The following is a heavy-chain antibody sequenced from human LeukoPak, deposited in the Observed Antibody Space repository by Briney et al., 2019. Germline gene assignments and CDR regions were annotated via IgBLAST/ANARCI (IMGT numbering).Heavy chain of an antibody. D-gene: IGHD3-16*01. V-gene: IGHV3-23*01. CDR2: ISGSGGST. Sequence: ETLSLTRAVYGGSFSGYYWSWVRQAPGKGLEWVSAISGSGGSTYYADSVKGRFTISRDNSKNTLYLQMNSLRADDTAVYYFAKASRRGYYYYGRDVWGQGTTDTVSS. CDR3: AKASRRGYYYYGRDV. J-gene: IGHJ6*02. CDR1: GGSFSGYY.